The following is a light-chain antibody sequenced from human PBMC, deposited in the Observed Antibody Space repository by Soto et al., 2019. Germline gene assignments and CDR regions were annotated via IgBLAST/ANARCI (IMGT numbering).Light chain of an antibody. CDR3: SSYTSSSTFYV. Sequence: QSALTQLPYVSGSPGQSVTISCTGTSSDVGSYNRVSWYQQPPGTAPKLMIYEVSNRPSGVPDRFSGSKSGNTASLTISGLQAEDEADYYCSSYTSSSTFYVFGTGTKVTVL. J-gene: IGLJ1*01. V-gene: IGLV2-18*02. CDR2: EVS. CDR1: SSDVGSYNR.